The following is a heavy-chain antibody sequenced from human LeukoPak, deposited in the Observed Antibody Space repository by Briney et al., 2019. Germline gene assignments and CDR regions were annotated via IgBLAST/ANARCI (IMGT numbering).Heavy chain of an antibody. D-gene: IGHD4-23*01. Sequence: SETLSLTCTVSGGSISSYYWSWIRQPPGKGLEWIGYIYTSGSTNYNPSLKSRVTISEDTPKNQFSLKLSSVTAADTAVYYCARRDYGGNFDYWGQGTLVTVSS. CDR1: GGSISSYY. J-gene: IGHJ4*02. CDR3: ARRDYGGNFDY. V-gene: IGHV4-4*09. CDR2: IYTSGST.